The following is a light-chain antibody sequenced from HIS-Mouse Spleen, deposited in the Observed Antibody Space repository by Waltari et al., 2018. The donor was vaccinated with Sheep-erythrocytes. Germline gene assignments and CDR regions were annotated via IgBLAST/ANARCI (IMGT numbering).Light chain of an antibody. CDR1: SSDVGGYNL. CDR3: CSYAGSYNHV. Sequence: QSALTQPPSASGSPGQSVTISCTGTSSDVGGYNLASWYQQHPGKAPKLMIYEVSKRPSGVPDRFSGSKSGNTASLTISGLQAEDEADYYCCSYAGSYNHVFATGTKVTVL. CDR2: EVS. V-gene: IGLV2-8*01. J-gene: IGLJ1*01.